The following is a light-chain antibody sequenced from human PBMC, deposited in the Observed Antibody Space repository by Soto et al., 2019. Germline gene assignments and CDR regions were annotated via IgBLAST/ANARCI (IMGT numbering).Light chain of an antibody. V-gene: IGLV2-14*01. J-gene: IGLJ2*01. CDR3: SSHTSSSTVV. CDR1: SSDVGGYNY. Sequence: QPVLTQPASVSGSPGQSITISCTGTSSDVGGYNYVSWYQQHPGKAPKLMIFEVTYRPSGVSNRFSGSKSGNTASLTISGLQAEDEADYYCSSHTSSSTVVFGGGTKLTVL. CDR2: EVT.